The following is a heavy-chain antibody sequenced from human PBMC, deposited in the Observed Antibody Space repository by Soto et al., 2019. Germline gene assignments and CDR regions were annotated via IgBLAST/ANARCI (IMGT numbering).Heavy chain of an antibody. V-gene: IGHV4-4*02. CDR2: VYHSGST. CDR3: ARTSTRGTRFDY. D-gene: IGHD1-1*01. Sequence: QVQLQESGPGLVKPSGTLSLTCAVSGGSISTSNWWSWVRQPPGKGLEWIGEVYHSGSTNYNPSFKSQVAMSVDKSKNQFSLKLNSVTAADTALYDCARTSTRGTRFDYWGQGSLVTVSS. J-gene: IGHJ4*02. CDR1: GGSISTSNW.